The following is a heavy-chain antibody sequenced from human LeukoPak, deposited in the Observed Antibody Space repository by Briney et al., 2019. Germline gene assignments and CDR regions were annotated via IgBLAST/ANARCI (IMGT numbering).Heavy chain of an antibody. V-gene: IGHV4-39*01. CDR2: IYYSGST. Sequence: SETLSLTCTVSGGSISSSSYYWGWIRQPPGKGLEWIGSIYYSGSTYYNPSLKSRVTISVDTSKNQFSLKLSSVTAADTAVYYCARHAGYCTNGVCYSWFDPWGQGTLVTVSS. D-gene: IGHD2-8*01. CDR1: GGSISSSSYY. J-gene: IGHJ5*02. CDR3: ARHAGYCTNGVCYSWFDP.